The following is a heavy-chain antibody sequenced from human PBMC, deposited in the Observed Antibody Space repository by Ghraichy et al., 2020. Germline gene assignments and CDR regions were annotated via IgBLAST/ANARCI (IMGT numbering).Heavy chain of an antibody. Sequence: GGSLRLSCSASGSVITFYTMNWFRRAPGKGLEWVSLIGYIGTSTYYADSVKGRFTVSRDNAKNSLYLQMNSLRVEDTAVYYCSRGSGNGGSVCNTYYIDVWGQGTTVTVSS. V-gene: IGHV3-21*01. J-gene: IGHJ6*03. CDR2: IGYIGTST. CDR1: GSVITFYT. CDR3: SRGSGNGGSVCNTYYIDV. D-gene: IGHD2/OR15-2a*01.